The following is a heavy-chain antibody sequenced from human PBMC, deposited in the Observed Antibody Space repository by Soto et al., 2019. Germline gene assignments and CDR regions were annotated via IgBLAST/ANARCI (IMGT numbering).Heavy chain of an antibody. CDR1: GYTLTELS. Sequence: ASVKVSCKVSGYTLTELSMHWVRQAPGKGLEWMGGFDPEDGETIYAQKFQGRATMTEDTSTDTAYMELSSLRSEDTAVYYCATSSRYYGYYYYYGMDVWGQGTTVTVSS. V-gene: IGHV1-24*01. J-gene: IGHJ6*02. CDR3: ATSSRYYGYYYYYGMDV. CDR2: FDPEDGET. D-gene: IGHD3-16*01.